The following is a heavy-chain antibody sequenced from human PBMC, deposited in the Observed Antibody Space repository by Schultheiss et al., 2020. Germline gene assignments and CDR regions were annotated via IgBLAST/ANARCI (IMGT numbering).Heavy chain of an antibody. V-gene: IGHV4-34*01. CDR3: ARHVSGAAAGDY. CDR2: INHSGST. J-gene: IGHJ4*02. D-gene: IGHD6-13*01. Sequence: SETLSLTCTVSGGSISSYYWSWIRQPPGKGLEWIGEINHSGSTNYNPSLKSRVTISVDTSKNQFSLKLSSVTAADTAVYYCARHVSGAAAGDYWGQGTLVTVSS. CDR1: GGSISSYY.